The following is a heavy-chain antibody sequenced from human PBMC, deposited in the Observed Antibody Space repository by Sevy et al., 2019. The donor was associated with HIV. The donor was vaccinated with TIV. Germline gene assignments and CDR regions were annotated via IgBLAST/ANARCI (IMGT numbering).Heavy chain of an antibody. CDR1: GFTFSTYA. D-gene: IGHD6-13*01. CDR3: VKDGVADGSYWYFDP. Sequence: GGSLRLSCAASGFTFSTYAMSWVRQAPGKGLECVSAIYGSGDSTYYADSVKGRFTISRANSKNTSYMQMNSLRAEDTAVYYCVKDGVADGSYWYFDPWGRGTLVTVSS. CDR2: IYGSGDST. J-gene: IGHJ2*01. V-gene: IGHV3-23*01.